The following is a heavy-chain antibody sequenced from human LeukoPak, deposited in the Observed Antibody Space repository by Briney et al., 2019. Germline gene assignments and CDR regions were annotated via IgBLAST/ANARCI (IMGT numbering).Heavy chain of an antibody. Sequence: NPSETLSLTCAVSGASISSSNYYWGWVRQSPGKGLEWIGNIYPSGNTYYNASLKSRVTMYIDTSKNQFSLKLSSVTAADTAMYYCAKSNGYGLIDYWGQGTLATVSS. CDR2: IYPSGNT. J-gene: IGHJ4*02. CDR1: GASISSSNYY. CDR3: AKSNGYGLIDY. V-gene: IGHV4-39*01. D-gene: IGHD5-12*01.